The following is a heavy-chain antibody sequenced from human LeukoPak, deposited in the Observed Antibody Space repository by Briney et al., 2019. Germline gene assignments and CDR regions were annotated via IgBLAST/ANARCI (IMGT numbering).Heavy chain of an antibody. D-gene: IGHD3-10*01. CDR3: ARGHFGLEY. V-gene: IGHV4-38-2*02. Sequence: SETLSLTCTVSGYSISSGYYWGWIRQPPGKGLEWIGSIYYSASTYYHPSLKSRVTISVDTSKNQFSLKLSSVTAEDTAVYHCARGHFGLEYWGQGTLVTVSS. CDR1: GYSISSGYY. CDR2: IYYSAST. J-gene: IGHJ4*02.